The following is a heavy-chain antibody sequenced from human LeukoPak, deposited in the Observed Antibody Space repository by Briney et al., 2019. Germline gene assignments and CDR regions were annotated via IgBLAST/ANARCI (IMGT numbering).Heavy chain of an antibody. CDR3: AKDRTTAARIFDY. Sequence: GGSLRLSCAASGFTVSSNYMSWVRQAPGKGLEWVSVIYSAGSTYYADSVKGRFTISRDNSKNTLYLQMSSLRAEDTAVYYCAKDRTTAARIFDYWGQGTLVTVSS. V-gene: IGHV3-53*01. J-gene: IGHJ4*02. CDR1: GFTVSSNY. D-gene: IGHD6-6*01. CDR2: IYSAGST.